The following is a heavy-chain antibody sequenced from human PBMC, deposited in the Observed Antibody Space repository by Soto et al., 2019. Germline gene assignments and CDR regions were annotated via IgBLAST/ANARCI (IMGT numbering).Heavy chain of an antibody. Sequence: PSETLSLTCAVSGGSISSGGYSWSWIRQPPGKGLEWIGYIYHSGSTYYNPSLKSRVTISVDRSKNQFSLQLSSVTVADTAVYYCARVFKRNSRPPGPIDYWGMGTFVTLSS. J-gene: IGHJ4*02. CDR1: GGSISSGGYS. V-gene: IGHV4-30-2*01. CDR3: ARVFKRNSRPPGPIDY. CDR2: IYHSGST. D-gene: IGHD6-13*01.